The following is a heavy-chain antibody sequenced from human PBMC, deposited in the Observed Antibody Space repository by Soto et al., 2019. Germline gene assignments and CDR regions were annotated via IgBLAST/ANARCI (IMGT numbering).Heavy chain of an antibody. J-gene: IGHJ4*02. Sequence: GGSLRLSCAASGFTFSSYWMSWVRQAPGKGLEWVANIKQDGSEKYYVDSVKGRFTISRDNAKNSLYLQMNSLRAEDTAVYYCASGYYYDSSGYPYYFDYWGQGTLVTVSS. V-gene: IGHV3-7*01. CDR1: GFTFSSYW. CDR2: IKQDGSEK. D-gene: IGHD3-22*01. CDR3: ASGYYYDSSGYPYYFDY.